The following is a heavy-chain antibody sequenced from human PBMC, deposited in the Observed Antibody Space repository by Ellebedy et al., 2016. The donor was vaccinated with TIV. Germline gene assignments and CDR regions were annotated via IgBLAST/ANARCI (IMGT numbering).Heavy chain of an antibody. CDR3: ARDYSGWYPYNWFDP. J-gene: IGHJ5*02. D-gene: IGHD6-19*01. CDR1: GASVSSNSAA. CDR2: IYYRSKWYN. Sequence: MPSETLSLTCAISGASVSSNSAARNWIRQSPSRSFEWLGRIYYRSKWYNYYALSVKSRITINPDTSTNQFSLQLQSVTPDDTAVYYYARDYSGWYPYNWFDPWGQGTLVTVSS. V-gene: IGHV6-1*01.